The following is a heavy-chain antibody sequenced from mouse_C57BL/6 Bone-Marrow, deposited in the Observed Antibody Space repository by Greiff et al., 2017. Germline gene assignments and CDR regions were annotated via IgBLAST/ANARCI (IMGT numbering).Heavy chain of an antibody. V-gene: IGHV5-17*01. CDR2: ISSGSSTI. D-gene: IGHD2-3*01. Sequence: EVQLVESGGGLVKPGGSLKLSCAASGFTFSDYGMHWVRQAPEKGLEWVAYISSGSSTIYYADTVKGRFTITRDNAKNTLFLQMTRLRSEDTAMYYCARAYDGYFLWYFDVWGTGTTVTVSS. CDR1: GFTFSDYG. J-gene: IGHJ1*03. CDR3: ARAYDGYFLWYFDV.